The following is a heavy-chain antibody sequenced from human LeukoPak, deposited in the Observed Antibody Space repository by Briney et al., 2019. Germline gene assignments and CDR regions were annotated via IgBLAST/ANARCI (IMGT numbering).Heavy chain of an antibody. D-gene: IGHD4-11*01. Sequence: SETLSLTCAVFGGSFSGYYWSWIRQPPGKGLEWLGEIKHSGRPNYYPDLERRVTISVDTSKNKFSLKLSSVTAADTAVYYCARASDYSHYDHGYLDVGVKGTTVTVS. CDR1: GGSFSGYY. CDR3: ARASDYSHYDHGYLDV. CDR2: IKHSGRP. V-gene: IGHV4-34*01. J-gene: IGHJ6*03.